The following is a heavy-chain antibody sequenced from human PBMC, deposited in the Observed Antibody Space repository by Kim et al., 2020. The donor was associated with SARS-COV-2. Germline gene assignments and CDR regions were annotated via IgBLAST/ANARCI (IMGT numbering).Heavy chain of an antibody. V-gene: IGHV1-2*02. CDR3: ARGGAFREMATTPLDY. CDR2: INPNSGGT. D-gene: IGHD3-10*01. CDR1: GYTFTGYY. Sequence: ASVKVSCKASGYTFTGYYMHWVRQAPGQGLEWMGWINPNSGGTNYAQKFQGRVTMTRDTSISTAYMELSRLRSDDTAVYYCARGGAFREMATTPLDYWGQGTLVTVSS. J-gene: IGHJ4*02.